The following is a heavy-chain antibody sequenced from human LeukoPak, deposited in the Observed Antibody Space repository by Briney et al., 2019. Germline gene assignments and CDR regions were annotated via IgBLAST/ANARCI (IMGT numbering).Heavy chain of an antibody. V-gene: IGHV3-7*01. Sequence: PGGSLRLSCAASGFTFRIYWMSWVRQAPGKGLEWVANIKQDGSEKYYVDSVKGRFTISRDNAKNSLYLQMNSLRAEDTAVYYCARSMRGGSQKFDYWGQGTLVTVSS. J-gene: IGHJ4*02. CDR3: ARSMRGGSQKFDY. CDR2: IKQDGSEK. CDR1: GFTFRIYW. D-gene: IGHD2/OR15-2a*01.